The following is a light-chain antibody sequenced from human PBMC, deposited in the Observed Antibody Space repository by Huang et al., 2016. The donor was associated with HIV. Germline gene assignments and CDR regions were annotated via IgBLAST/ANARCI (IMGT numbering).Light chain of an antibody. Sequence: EVVMTQSPATLSVSPGERATLSCRASQSVGSNLAWYQQRPGQAPGLLIYGASMRATGVPVRFSGSGSGTDFTLTISSLQSEDFAMYYCQRYNDWLSLTFGGGTRVEIK. CDR1: QSVGSN. J-gene: IGKJ4*01. CDR3: QRYNDWLSLT. CDR2: GAS. V-gene: IGKV3-15*01.